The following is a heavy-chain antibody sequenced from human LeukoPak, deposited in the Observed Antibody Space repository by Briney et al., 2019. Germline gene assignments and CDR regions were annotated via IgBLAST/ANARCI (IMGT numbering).Heavy chain of an antibody. J-gene: IGHJ4*02. CDR1: GFNFRDYG. D-gene: IGHD7-27*01. CDR2: IRSDGSDK. V-gene: IGHV3-30*02. CDR3: VKGEDWGFGS. Sequence: PGGSLRLSCAASGFNFRDYGMHWVCRTPGKGLEWVAFIRSDGSDKYYADSVKGRFTISRDTSRNTLYLQMNGLRAEDTAPYYCVKGEDWGFGSWGQGTPVTVSS.